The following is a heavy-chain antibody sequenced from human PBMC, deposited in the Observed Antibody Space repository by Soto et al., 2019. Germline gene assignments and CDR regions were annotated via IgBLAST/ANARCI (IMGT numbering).Heavy chain of an antibody. CDR3: XQXXXGGXCLXSXSXHWYYGVDV. J-gene: IGHJ6*02. CDR2: IYWDGDK. Sequence: QITLKESGPALVKPTQTLTLTCTFSGFSLNTGGVGVGWIRQAPGKAPEWLILIYWDGDKRYSPSLRNRLTITKDNLKXXXXXXXXNXXPVXXXXXXXXQXXXGGXCLXSXSXHWYYGVDVWGQGTTVTVSS. V-gene: IGHV2-5*02. D-gene: IGHD1-1*01. CDR1: GFSLNTGGVG.